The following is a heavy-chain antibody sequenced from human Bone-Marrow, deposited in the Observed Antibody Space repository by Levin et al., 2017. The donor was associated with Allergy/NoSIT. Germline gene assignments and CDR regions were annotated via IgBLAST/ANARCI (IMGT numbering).Heavy chain of an antibody. CDR2: ISNDGSEE. J-gene: IGHJ4*02. CDR3: TNAQFEGAAVSPDF. CDR1: GLAFRSFG. Sequence: GESLKISCVVSGLAFRSFGMHWVRQAPGKGLEWVAVISNDGSEEFYVESVKGRFTISRDNSKNTLYLQMNRLRVEDTAVYYCTNAQFEGAAVSPDFWGPGTAVIVSS. D-gene: IGHD4-23*01. V-gene: IGHV3-30*18.